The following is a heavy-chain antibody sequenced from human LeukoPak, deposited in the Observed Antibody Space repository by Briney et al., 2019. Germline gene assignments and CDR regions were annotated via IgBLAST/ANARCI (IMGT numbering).Heavy chain of an antibody. CDR3: AREHIAAAGPHFDY. D-gene: IGHD6-13*01. CDR1: GSTFSSYA. J-gene: IGHJ4*02. Sequence: GRSLRLSCAASGSTFSSYAMHWVRQAPGKGLEWVAVISHDGSNKYYADSVKGRFTISRDNSKNTLYLQMNSLRAEDTAVYYCAREHIAAAGPHFDYWGQGTLVTVFS. CDR2: ISHDGSNK. V-gene: IGHV3-30*04.